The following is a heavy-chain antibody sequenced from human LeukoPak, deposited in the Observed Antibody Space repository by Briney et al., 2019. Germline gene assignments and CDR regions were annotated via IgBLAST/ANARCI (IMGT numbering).Heavy chain of an antibody. J-gene: IGHJ3*02. CDR3: ARGITMIFPDAFDI. V-gene: IGHV1-69*05. CDR2: IIPIFGTA. Sequence: SVKVSCKASGGTFSSYATSWVRQAPGQGLEWMGRIIPIFGTANYAQKFQGRVTITTDESTSTAYMELSSLRSGDTAVYYCARGITMIFPDAFDIWGQGTMVTVSS. D-gene: IGHD3-22*01. CDR1: GGTFSSYA.